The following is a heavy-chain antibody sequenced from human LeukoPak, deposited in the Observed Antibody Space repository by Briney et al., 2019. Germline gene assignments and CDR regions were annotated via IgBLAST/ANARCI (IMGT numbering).Heavy chain of an antibody. CDR2: ISDTGGST. CDR3: ASQYYYDSSDYYNSDWFDP. CDR1: GFTFSSYA. V-gene: IGHV3-23*01. Sequence: GGSLRLSCAASGFTFSSYAMTWVRQAPGKGLGWVSTISDTGGSTYFADSVKGRFTISRDNAKNSLYLQLNSLRAEDTAVYYCASQYYYDSSDYYNSDWFDPWGQGTLVTVSS. D-gene: IGHD3-22*01. J-gene: IGHJ5*02.